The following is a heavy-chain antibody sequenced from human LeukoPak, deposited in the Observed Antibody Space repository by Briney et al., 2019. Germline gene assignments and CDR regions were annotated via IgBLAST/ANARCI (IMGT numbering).Heavy chain of an antibody. Sequence: PGGSLRLSCAASGFTFSSYDMSWVRQAPGKGLEWVSGISTSGGSTYYTHSVKRRFTISRDNFKNTLYLQMHSLSAEDTAVYSCAKRWSSGSHPIHHWGQGPLVTVSS. CDR2: ISTSGGST. J-gene: IGHJ5*02. V-gene: IGHV3-23*01. CDR1: GFTFSSYD. CDR3: AKRWSSGSHPIHH. D-gene: IGHD1-26*01.